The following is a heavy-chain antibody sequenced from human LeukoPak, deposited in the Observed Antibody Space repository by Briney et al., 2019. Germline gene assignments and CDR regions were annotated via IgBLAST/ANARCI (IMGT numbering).Heavy chain of an antibody. CDR2: ISAYNGNT. V-gene: IGHV1-18*01. Sequence: ASVKVSCKASGYTFTSFGISWVRQAPGQGLEWMEWISAYNGNTNYAQKLQGRVTMTTDTSTSTAYMELRSLRSDDTAVYYCARGGWLYGSYYLYYFDYWGQGTLVTVSS. D-gene: IGHD1-26*01. J-gene: IGHJ4*02. CDR1: GYTFTSFG. CDR3: ARGGWLYGSYYLYYFDY.